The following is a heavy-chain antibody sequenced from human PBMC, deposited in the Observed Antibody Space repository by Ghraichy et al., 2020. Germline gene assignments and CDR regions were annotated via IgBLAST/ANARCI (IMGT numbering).Heavy chain of an antibody. Sequence: GGSLRLSCAASGFTFSSYSMNWVRQAPGKGLEWVSSISSSSSYIYYADSVKGRFTISRDNAKNSLYLQMNSLRAEDTAVYYCASEIGAAIPVRGNWFDPWGQGTLVTVSS. CDR2: ISSSSSYI. V-gene: IGHV3-21*01. J-gene: IGHJ5*02. D-gene: IGHD2-2*02. CDR3: ASEIGAAIPVRGNWFDP. CDR1: GFTFSSYS.